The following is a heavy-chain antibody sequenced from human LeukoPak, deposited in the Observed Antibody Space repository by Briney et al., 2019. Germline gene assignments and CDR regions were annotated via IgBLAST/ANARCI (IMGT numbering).Heavy chain of an antibody. CDR2: ISYDGSNK. CDR3: AKSKRVLRYFGGFDP. V-gene: IGHV3-30*18. J-gene: IGHJ5*02. D-gene: IGHD3-9*01. CDR1: GFTFSSYG. Sequence: GGSLRLSCAASGFTFSSYGMHWVRQAPGKGREWVAVISYDGSNKYYADSVKGRFTISRDNSKYTLYLQMNSLRAEDTAVYYCAKSKRVLRYFGGFDPWGQGTLVTVSS.